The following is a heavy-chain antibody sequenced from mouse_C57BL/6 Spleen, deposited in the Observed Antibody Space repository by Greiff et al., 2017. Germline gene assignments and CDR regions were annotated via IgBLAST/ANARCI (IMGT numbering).Heavy chain of an antibody. J-gene: IGHJ4*01. CDR3: ARYYGSYYYAMDY. Sequence: QVQLQQPGAELVKPGASVKLSCKASGYTFTSYWMHWVKQRPGRGLEWIGRIDPNSGGTKYNEKFKSKATLTVDKPSSTAYVQLSSLTSEDSAVYYCARYYGSYYYAMDYWGQGTSVTVSS. CDR1: GYTFTSYW. CDR2: IDPNSGGT. D-gene: IGHD1-1*01. V-gene: IGHV1-72*01.